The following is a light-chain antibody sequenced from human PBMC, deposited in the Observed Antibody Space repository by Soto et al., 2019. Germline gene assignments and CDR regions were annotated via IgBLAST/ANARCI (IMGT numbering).Light chain of an antibody. Sequence: QSVLTQPPSASGTPGQRVTISCSGSSSNIGSNTVNWYQQLPGTAPKLLIYSTDQRPSGVPDRFSGSRSGTSASLAISGLRSEDEADYDCAAWDDSLHGWVFGGGTKLTVL. CDR3: AAWDDSLHGWV. V-gene: IGLV1-44*01. CDR1: SSNIGSNT. CDR2: STD. J-gene: IGLJ3*02.